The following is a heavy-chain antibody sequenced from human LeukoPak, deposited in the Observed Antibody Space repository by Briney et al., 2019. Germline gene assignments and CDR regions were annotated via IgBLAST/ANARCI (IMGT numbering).Heavy chain of an antibody. CDR2: IYSGGST. D-gene: IGHD3-22*01. CDR1: GFTVSSNY. J-gene: IGHJ4*02. CDR3: ASEPLYYYDSSGSLKDY. Sequence: GGPLRLSCAASGFTVSSNYMSWVRQAPGKGLEWVSVIYSGGSTYYADSVKGRFTISRDNSKNTLYLQMNSLRAEDTAVYYCASEPLYYYDSSGSLKDYWGQGTLVTVSS. V-gene: IGHV3-66*02.